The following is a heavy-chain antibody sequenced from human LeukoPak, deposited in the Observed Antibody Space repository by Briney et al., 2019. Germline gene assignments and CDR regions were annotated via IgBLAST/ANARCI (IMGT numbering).Heavy chain of an antibody. CDR2: ISYDGSNK. D-gene: IGHD6-13*01. CDR1: GFTFSSYG. V-gene: IGHV3-30*18. J-gene: IGHJ4*02. Sequence: GGSLRLSCAASGFTFSSYGMHWVRQAPGKGLEWVAVISYDGSNKYYADSVKGRFTISRDNSKNTLYLQMNSLRAEDTAVYYCAKDPLFHSNWYYFDYWGQGTLVTVSS. CDR3: AKDPLFHSNWYYFDY.